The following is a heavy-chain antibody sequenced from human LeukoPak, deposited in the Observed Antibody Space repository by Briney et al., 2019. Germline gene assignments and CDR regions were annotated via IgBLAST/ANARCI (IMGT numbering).Heavy chain of an antibody. J-gene: IGHJ4*02. CDR1: GGSISSSSYY. Sequence: PSETLSLTCTVSGGSISSSSYYWGWIRQPPGKGLEWIGSIYYSGSTYYNPSLKSRVTISVDTSKNQFSLKLSSVTAADTAVYYCASLGRAAESGCGWGQGTLVTVSS. CDR3: ASLGRAAESGCG. CDR2: IYYSGST. D-gene: IGHD3-10*01. V-gene: IGHV4-39*07.